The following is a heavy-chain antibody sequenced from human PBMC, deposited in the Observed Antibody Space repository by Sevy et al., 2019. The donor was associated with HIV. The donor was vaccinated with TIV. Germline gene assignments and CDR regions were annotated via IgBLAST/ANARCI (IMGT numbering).Heavy chain of an antibody. CDR2: IGSRGADT. V-gene: IGHV3-23*01. CDR1: GFTFSNYE. D-gene: IGHD6-19*01. Sequence: GGSLRLSCAASGFTFSNYEMYWVRQAPGKGLEWVATIGSRGADTRYADSVRGRFAISRDDSENTVFLQMSSLRADDTAIYYCAKPPGPFPMAGDYWGQGTVVTVSS. CDR3: AKPPGPFPMAGDY. J-gene: IGHJ4*02.